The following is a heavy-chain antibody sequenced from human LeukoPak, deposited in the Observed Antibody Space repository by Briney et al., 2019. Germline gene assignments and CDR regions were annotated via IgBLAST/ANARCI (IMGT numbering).Heavy chain of an antibody. V-gene: IGHV1-69*05. D-gene: IGHD3-22*01. J-gene: IGHJ3*02. CDR1: GGTFSSYA. CDR3: ARPLRSGYYYNAFDI. CDR2: IIPIFGTA. Sequence: SVKVSCKASGGTFSSYAISWGRQAPGQGLEWMGRIIPIFGTAKYAQKFQGKVTIPTDESKSKAYMELSSLRSEDTAVYYCARPLRSGYYYNAFDIWGQGTMVTVSS.